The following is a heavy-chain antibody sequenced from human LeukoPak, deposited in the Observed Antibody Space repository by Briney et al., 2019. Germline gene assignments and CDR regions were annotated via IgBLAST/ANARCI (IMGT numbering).Heavy chain of an antibody. CDR2: ISSSGSTK. CDR3: ARAIYDYVWGSYRYSAFDI. V-gene: IGHV3-48*03. D-gene: IGHD3-16*02. CDR1: GFTFSSYG. J-gene: IGHJ3*02. Sequence: GGSLRLSCAASGFTFSSYGMNWVRQAPGKGLEWVSYISSSGSTKYYADSVKGRFTISRDNAKNSLYLQMNSLRAEDTAVYYCARAIYDYVWGSYRYSAFDIWGQGTMVTVSS.